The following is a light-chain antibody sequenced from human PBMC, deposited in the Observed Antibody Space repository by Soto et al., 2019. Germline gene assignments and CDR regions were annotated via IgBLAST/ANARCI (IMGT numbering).Light chain of an antibody. CDR1: KSVSSN. CDR3: HQYTNWPCT. V-gene: IGKV3-15*01. J-gene: IGKJ3*01. CDR2: GAS. Sequence: EIVMTQSPATMSVSTGERATLSCRASKSVSSNLAWYQQKPGQAPRLLIYGASTRATGIPARFSGSESETEFNLTISSLPSEDFAVYYCHQYTNWPCTFGPGNKVDI.